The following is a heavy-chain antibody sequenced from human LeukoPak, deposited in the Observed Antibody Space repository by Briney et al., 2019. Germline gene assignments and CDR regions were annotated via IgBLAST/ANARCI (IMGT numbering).Heavy chain of an antibody. J-gene: IGHJ4*02. V-gene: IGHV1-18*01. Sequence: PRASVKVSCKASGYTFTSYGISWVRQAPGQGLEWMGWISAYNGNTNYAQKLQGRVTMTTDTSTSIAYMELRSLRSDDTAVYYCARDRCSSTSCYTYYFDYWGQGTLVTVSS. D-gene: IGHD2-2*01. CDR2: ISAYNGNT. CDR1: GYTFTSYG. CDR3: ARDRCSSTSCYTYYFDY.